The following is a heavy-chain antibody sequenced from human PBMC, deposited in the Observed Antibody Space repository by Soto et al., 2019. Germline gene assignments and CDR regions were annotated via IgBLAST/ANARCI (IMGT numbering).Heavy chain of an antibody. V-gene: IGHV3-30*01. CDR2: ISYDGSNK. CDR1: GFTFSSYA. Sequence: GGSLRLSCAASGFTFSSYAMHWVRQAPGKRLEWVAVISYDGSNKYYADSVKGRFTISRDNSKNTLYLQMNSLRAEDTAVYYCARRGPYCISTSCYVGVDYWGQGTLVTVSS. J-gene: IGHJ4*02. D-gene: IGHD2-2*01. CDR3: ARRGPYCISTSCYVGVDY.